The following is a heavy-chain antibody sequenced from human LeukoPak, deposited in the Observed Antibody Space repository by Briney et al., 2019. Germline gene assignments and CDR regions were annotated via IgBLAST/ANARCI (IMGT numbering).Heavy chain of an antibody. CDR1: GGSISSGSYY. Sequence: SQTLSLTCTVSGGSISSGSYYWSWIRQPAGKGLEWIGRIYTSGSTNYNPSLKSRVTISVDTSKNQFSLKLSSVTAADTAVYYCARGRTAANYFDYWGQGTLVTVSS. V-gene: IGHV4-61*02. D-gene: IGHD1-1*01. CDR2: IYTSGST. CDR3: ARGRTAANYFDY. J-gene: IGHJ4*02.